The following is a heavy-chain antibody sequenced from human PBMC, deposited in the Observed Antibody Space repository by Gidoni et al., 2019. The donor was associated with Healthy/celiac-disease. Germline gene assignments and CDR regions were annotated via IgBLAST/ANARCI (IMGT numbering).Heavy chain of an antibody. CDR2: ISGSGGST. Sequence: EVQLVESGGGLVQPGGSLRLSCEASGFTFSSYAMSWVRKAPGKGLEWVSAISGSGGSTYYADSVKGRFTISRDNSKNTLYLQMNSLRAEDTAVYYCATQKYSSSSTEFDYWGQGTLVTVSS. V-gene: IGHV3-23*04. CDR1: GFTFSSYA. D-gene: IGHD6-6*01. CDR3: ATQKYSSSSTEFDY. J-gene: IGHJ4*02.